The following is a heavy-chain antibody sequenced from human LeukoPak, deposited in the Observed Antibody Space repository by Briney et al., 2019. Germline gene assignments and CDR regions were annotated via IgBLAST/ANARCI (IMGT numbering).Heavy chain of an antibody. CDR1: GSTFSSYS. CDR3: ARDRGYDFWSGYRYFDY. J-gene: IGHJ4*02. Sequence: QSGGSLRLSCAASGSTFSSYSMNWVRQAPGKGLEWVSYISSSSSTIYYADSVKGRFTISRDNAKNSLYLQMNSLRDEDTAVYYCARDRGYDFWSGYRYFDYWGQGTLVTVSS. V-gene: IGHV3-48*02. CDR2: ISSSSSTI. D-gene: IGHD3-3*01.